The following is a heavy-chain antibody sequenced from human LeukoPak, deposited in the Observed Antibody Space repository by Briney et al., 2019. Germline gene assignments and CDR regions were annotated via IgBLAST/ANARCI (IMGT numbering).Heavy chain of an antibody. J-gene: IGHJ5*02. V-gene: IGHV4-39*01. CDR3: ARQRVRNWFDP. Sequence: SETLSLTCTVSGASISSSTFFWGWIRQPPGKGLEWIASISYSGTTYYTPSLSSRLTISVDTTKNQFPLRLTSVTAADTATYFCARQRVRNWFDPWAQGALVTVSS. CDR1: GASISSSTFF. CDR2: ISYSGTT.